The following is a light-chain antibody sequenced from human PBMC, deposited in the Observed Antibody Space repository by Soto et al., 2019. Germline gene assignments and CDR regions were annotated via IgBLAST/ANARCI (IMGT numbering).Light chain of an antibody. CDR3: QQYDNSFT. CDR1: HDVYSN. CDR2: RAS. Sequence: EIVMTQSPATLSVSPGERATLSCTASHDVYSNVAWFQQRPGQAPRLLIYRASARATGAPARFSGSGSATYFPLIITRLHYDDSALYCCQQYDNSFTFGQGTEVEI. J-gene: IGKJ2*01. V-gene: IGKV3-15*01.